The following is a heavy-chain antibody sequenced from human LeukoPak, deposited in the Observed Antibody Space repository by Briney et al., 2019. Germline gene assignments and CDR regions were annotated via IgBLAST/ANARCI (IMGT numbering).Heavy chain of an antibody. CDR1: GGSIGSYY. CDR3: TREYYYGSGRKGTYYYGMDV. CDR2: ICYGGST. J-gene: IGHJ6*02. Sequence: PSETLSLTCTVSGGSIGSYYWTWIRQPPGKGLEWIGYICYGGSTNYNPSLKSRVTLSVDASKKQFSLKLSSVTAADTAVYYCTREYYYGSGRKGTYYYGMDVWGQGTTVTVS. V-gene: IGHV4-59*01. D-gene: IGHD3-10*01.